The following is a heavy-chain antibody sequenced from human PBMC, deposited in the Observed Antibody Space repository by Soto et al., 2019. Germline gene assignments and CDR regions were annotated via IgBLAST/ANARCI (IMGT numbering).Heavy chain of an antibody. CDR1: GYTFTSYA. CDR2: ISAYSGNT. CDR3: ARDQTELDY. V-gene: IGHV1-18*04. J-gene: IGHJ4*02. Sequence: QVHLVQSGSEVKEPGASVKVSCKTSGYTFTSYAINWVRQAPGHGLEWMGWISAYSGNTKYAQRLQGRVTMTTDTSRSTAYMELRTLRSDDTAVYYCARDQTELDYWGQGTLVTVSS.